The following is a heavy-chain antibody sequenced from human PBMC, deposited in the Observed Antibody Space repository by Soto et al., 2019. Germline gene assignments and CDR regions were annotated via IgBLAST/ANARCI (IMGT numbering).Heavy chain of an antibody. V-gene: IGHV4-34*01. Sequence: QVQLQQWGAGLLKPSETLSLTCAVYGGSFSGYYWCWIRQPHGKGLEWIGEINHSGSTNYNPSLKSRVTISVDTSKNQFSLKLSSVTAADTAVYYCARVLAPLAMVRGALGYWGQGTLVTVSS. CDR1: GGSFSGYY. D-gene: IGHD3-10*01. CDR2: INHSGST. J-gene: IGHJ4*02. CDR3: ARVLAPLAMVRGALGY.